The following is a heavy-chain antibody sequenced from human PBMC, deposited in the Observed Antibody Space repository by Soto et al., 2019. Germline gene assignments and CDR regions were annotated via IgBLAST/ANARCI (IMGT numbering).Heavy chain of an antibody. CDR1: GYTFTTYG. J-gene: IGHJ4*02. D-gene: IGHD6-13*01. CDR2: ISAYSGST. V-gene: IGHV1-18*01. CDR3: ARDFTKSSSWPYYFDY. Sequence: QVQLVQSGAEVKKPGASVKVSCKASGYTFTTYGISWVRQAPGQGLEWMGWISAYSGSTKFAQKLQGRVTMTTNTPTTTSYMELRSLTSYDTAVYYCARDFTKSSSWPYYFDYWGQGTLVTVSS.